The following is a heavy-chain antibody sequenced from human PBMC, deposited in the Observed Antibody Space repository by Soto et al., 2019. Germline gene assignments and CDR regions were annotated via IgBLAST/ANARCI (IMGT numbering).Heavy chain of an antibody. CDR2: IDPSDSYT. Sequence: GESLKISCKGSGYSFTSYWISWVRQMPGKGLEWMGRIDPSDSYTNYSPSFQGHVTISADKSISTAYLQWSSLKASDTAMYYCARSTPNTMTVVYGMDVWGQGTTVTVSS. J-gene: IGHJ6*02. CDR1: GYSFTSYW. D-gene: IGHD3-22*01. V-gene: IGHV5-10-1*01. CDR3: ARSTPNTMTVVYGMDV.